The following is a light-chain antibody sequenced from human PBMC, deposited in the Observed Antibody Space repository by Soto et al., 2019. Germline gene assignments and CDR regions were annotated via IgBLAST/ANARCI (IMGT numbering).Light chain of an antibody. J-gene: IGLJ7*01. CDR1: SSDVGSYNF. Sequence: QSALTQPPSVSGSPGQSITISCTGTSSDVGSYNFVSWYQHHAGTAPKLIIYHVTNRPSGVSDRFSASKSGDTASPIISGRQDEEEDIYYCSSYTSFSKDIVFGGGTQLTVL. CDR3: SSYTSFSKDIV. CDR2: HVT. V-gene: IGLV2-14*03.